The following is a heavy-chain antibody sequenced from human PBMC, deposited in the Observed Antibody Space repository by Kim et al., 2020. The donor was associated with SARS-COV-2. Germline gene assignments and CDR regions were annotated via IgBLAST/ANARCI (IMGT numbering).Heavy chain of an antibody. CDR3: ARSIRGYFAY. Sequence: SQTLSLTCAISGDSVSSNIASWNWIRQSPSRCLEWLGSTYYRSRWFYDYAVSVNSRISIHPDTSHNQFSLPVNSVTPEHTAASYCARSIRGYFAYWVQGT. CDR2: TYYRSRWFY. CDR1: GDSVSSNIAS. J-gene: IGHJ4*02. V-gene: IGHV6-1*01. D-gene: IGHD6-6*01.